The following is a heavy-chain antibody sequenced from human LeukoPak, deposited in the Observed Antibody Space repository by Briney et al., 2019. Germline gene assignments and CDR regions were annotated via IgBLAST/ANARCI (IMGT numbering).Heavy chain of an antibody. CDR1: GYTFTSYY. CDR3: AGLGIVGATLFDY. CDR2: INPSGGST. J-gene: IGHJ4*02. D-gene: IGHD1-26*01. Sequence: VASVKVSCKASGYTFTSYYMHWVRQAPGQGLEWMGIINPSGGSTSYAQKFQGRVTMTRDMSTSTVYMELSSLRSEDTAVYYCAGLGIVGATLFDYWGQGTLVTVSS. V-gene: IGHV1-46*01.